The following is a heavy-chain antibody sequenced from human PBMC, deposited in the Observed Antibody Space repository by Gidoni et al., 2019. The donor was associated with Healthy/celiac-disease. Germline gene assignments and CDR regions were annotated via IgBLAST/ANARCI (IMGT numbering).Heavy chain of an antibody. CDR3: ARDFMAAAGINWFDP. J-gene: IGHJ5*02. Sequence: QVQLQESGSGLVKPSQTLSLTCTVSVGSISSGGYYWSWIRQHPGKGLEWIGYIYYSGSSYYNPSLKSRVTISVDTSKNQFSLKLSSVTAADTAVYYCARDFMAAAGINWFDPWGQGTLVTVSS. CDR2: IYYSGSS. D-gene: IGHD6-13*01. CDR1: VGSISSGGYY. V-gene: IGHV4-31*03.